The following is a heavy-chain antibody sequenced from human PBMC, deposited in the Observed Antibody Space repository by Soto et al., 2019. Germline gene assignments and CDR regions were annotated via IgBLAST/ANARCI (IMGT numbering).Heavy chain of an antibody. V-gene: IGHV1-69*06. CDR2: IIPIFGTA. J-gene: IGHJ2*01. CDR3: SCHGAKRALHPILHSFPTRRSSDL. CDR1: TFSSYA. D-gene: IGHD1-1*01. Sequence: TFSSYAISWVRQAPGQGLEWMGGIIPIFGTANYAQKFKGRVTITADKSTSTAYMVLSSLRSEHTAVFFFSCHGAKRALHPILHSFPTRRSSDL.